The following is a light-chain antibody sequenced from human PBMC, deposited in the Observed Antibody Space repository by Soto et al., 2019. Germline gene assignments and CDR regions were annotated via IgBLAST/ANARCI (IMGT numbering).Light chain of an antibody. CDR1: QGIRND. J-gene: IGKJ1*01. V-gene: IGKV1-6*01. CDR3: LQDHSYPWT. CDR2: AAS. Sequence: AIQMTQSPSSLSASVGDRITIACRASQGIRNDLGWYQQKPGKAPKLLIYAASNLQSGVPSRFSGSGSGALCTLTISSLQPEDFATYYCLQDHSYPWTFGQGTKVEIK.